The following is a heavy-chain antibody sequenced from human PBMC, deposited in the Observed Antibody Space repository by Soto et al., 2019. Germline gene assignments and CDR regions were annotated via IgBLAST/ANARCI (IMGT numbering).Heavy chain of an antibody. J-gene: IGHJ6*02. V-gene: IGHV4-30-2*01. CDR3: ATQSYSNSGAYYYYAMDV. Sequence: PSETLSLTGAVSGGSISSGCYSWSWIRQPPGKGLEWIGYIYQSGSTYYNPSLKSRVTTSVDRSRNQFSLKLSSVTAADTAVYFCATQSYSNSGAYYYYAMDVSGQGTTVTVSS. D-gene: IGHD4-4*01. CDR2: IYQSGST. CDR1: GGSISSGCYS.